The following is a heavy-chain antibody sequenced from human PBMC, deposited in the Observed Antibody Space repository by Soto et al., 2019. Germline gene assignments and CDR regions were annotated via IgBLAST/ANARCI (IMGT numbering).Heavy chain of an antibody. Sequence: SETLSLTCTVSGGSISSYYWSWIRQPPGKGLEWIGYIYYSGSTNYNPSLKSRVTISVDTSKNQFSLKLSSVTAADTAVYYCARERYILTGHYFDYWGQGTLVTVSS. J-gene: IGHJ4*02. CDR3: ARERYILTGHYFDY. CDR2: IYYSGST. D-gene: IGHD3-9*01. CDR1: GGSISSYY. V-gene: IGHV4-59*01.